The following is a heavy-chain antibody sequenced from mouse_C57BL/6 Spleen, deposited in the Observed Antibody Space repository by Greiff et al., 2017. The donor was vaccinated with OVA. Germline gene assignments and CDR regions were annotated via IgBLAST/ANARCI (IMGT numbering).Heavy chain of an antibody. CDR2: IHPNSGST. CDR1: GYTFTSYW. CDR3: EGDGNSWYFDV. V-gene: IGHV1-64*01. D-gene: IGHD2-1*01. J-gene: IGHJ1*03. Sequence: QVQLQQPGAELVKPGASVKLSCKASGYTFTSYWMHWVKQRPGQGLEWIGMIHPNSGSTNYNEKFKGKATLTVDKSSSTAYMQIDGRTSEDAAVNYCEGDGNSWYFDVWGTGTTVTVSS.